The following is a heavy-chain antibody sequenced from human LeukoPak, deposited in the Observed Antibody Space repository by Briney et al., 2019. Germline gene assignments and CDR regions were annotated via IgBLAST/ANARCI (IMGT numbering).Heavy chain of an antibody. CDR1: GYSISSGYY. V-gene: IGHV4-38-2*01. Sequence: PSETLSLTCAVSGYSISSGYYWGWIRQPPGKGLEWIGSIYHSGSTYYNPSLKSRVTISVDTSKNQFSLKLSSVTAADTAVYYCAIQPYCSGGSCYYYYYMDVWGKGTTVTVSS. J-gene: IGHJ6*03. CDR3: AIQPYCSGGSCYYYYYMDV. D-gene: IGHD2-15*01. CDR2: IYHSGST.